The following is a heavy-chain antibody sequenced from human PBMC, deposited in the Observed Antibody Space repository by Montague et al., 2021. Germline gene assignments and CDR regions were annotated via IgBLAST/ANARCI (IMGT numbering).Heavy chain of an antibody. Sequence: SETLSLTCSVSGGSVNGYDWSLIRQPTGKGLEWIGYMRSSGSPNYNPSFKSRLAISIDRSRNQFSLESSFVTAADTAIYFCGRDYWGSIDYWGHGILVTVS. CDR1: GGSVNGYD. J-gene: IGHJ4*01. CDR2: MRSSGSP. D-gene: IGHD7-27*01. CDR3: GRDYWGSIDY. V-gene: IGHV4-59*02.